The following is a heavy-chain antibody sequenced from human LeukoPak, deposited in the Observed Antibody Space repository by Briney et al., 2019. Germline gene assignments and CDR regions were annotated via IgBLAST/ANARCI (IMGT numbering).Heavy chain of an antibody. V-gene: IGHV3-30*02. J-gene: IGHJ6*03. D-gene: IGHD6-19*01. CDR1: GFNFSNYV. CDR3: ARDAPSYSSGWIVRASYYYYMDV. CDR2: IQYDGSHK. Sequence: GGSLRLSCTASGFNFSNYVMHWVRQAPGKGLEWVAFIQYDGSHKSYADSVKGRFTISRDNSKNTLFLQMNSLRPEDTAVYYCARDAPSYSSGWIVRASYYYYMDVWGKGTTVTISS.